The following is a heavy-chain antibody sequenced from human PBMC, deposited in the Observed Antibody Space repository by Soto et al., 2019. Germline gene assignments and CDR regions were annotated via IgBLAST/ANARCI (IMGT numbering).Heavy chain of an antibody. Sequence: GGSLRLSCAASGFTVSSNYMSWVRQAPGKGLEWVSVIYSGGSTYYADSVKGRFTISRDNSKNTLYLQMNSLRAEDTAVYYCARYGGNSGTSLIDYGAFLDYWGQGTLVTVSS. CDR2: IYSGGST. CDR3: ARYGGNSGTSLIDYGAFLDY. CDR1: GFTVSSNY. V-gene: IGHV3-53*01. J-gene: IGHJ4*02. D-gene: IGHD4-17*01.